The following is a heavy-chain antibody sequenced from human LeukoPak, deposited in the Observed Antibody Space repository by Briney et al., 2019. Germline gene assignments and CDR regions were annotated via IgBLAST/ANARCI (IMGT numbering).Heavy chain of an antibody. CDR3: ARDWYMKRGYYDSSGYHDY. Sequence: GGSLRLSCAASRFTFSSYGMHWVRQAPGKGLEWVAVIWYDGSNKYYADSVKGRFTISRDNSKNTLYLQMNSLRAEDTAVYYCARDWYMKRGYYDSSGYHDYWGQGTLVTVSS. CDR2: IWYDGSNK. J-gene: IGHJ4*02. V-gene: IGHV3-33*01. D-gene: IGHD3-22*01. CDR1: RFTFSSYG.